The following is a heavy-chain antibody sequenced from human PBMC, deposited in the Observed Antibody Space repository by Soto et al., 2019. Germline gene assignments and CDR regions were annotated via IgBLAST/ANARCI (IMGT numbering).Heavy chain of an antibody. CDR2: IWYDGSNK. Sequence: PGGSLRLSCAASGFTFSSYGMHWVRQAPGKGLEWVAVIWYDGSNKYYADSVKGRFTISRDNSKNTLYLQMNSLRAEDTAVYYCARDLTSSGLYYFDYWGQGTLVTVSS. D-gene: IGHD3-22*01. V-gene: IGHV3-33*01. CDR3: ARDLTSSGLYYFDY. CDR1: GFTFSSYG. J-gene: IGHJ4*02.